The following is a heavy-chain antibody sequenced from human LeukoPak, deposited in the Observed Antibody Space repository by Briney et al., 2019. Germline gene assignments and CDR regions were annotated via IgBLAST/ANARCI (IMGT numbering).Heavy chain of an antibody. CDR3: ARFGVVTNDAFDI. J-gene: IGHJ3*02. V-gene: IGHV1-2*02. CDR1: GYTFNGYY. D-gene: IGHD3-3*01. Sequence: AAVKVSCKASGYTFNGYYIHWVRQAPGQGLEWMGWINLNSGVTKYAQQFQGRVTMTWDTSVSTAFMELYRLTSDDTAMYYCARFGVVTNDAFDIWGQGTVVTISS. CDR2: INLNSGVT.